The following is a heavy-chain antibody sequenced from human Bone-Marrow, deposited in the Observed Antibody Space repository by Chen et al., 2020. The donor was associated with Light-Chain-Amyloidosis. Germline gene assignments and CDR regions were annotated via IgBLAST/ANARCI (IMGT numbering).Heavy chain of an antibody. CDR3: ARDYGDFDWYFDL. V-gene: IGHV3-30-3*01. Sequence: QVQLVESGGGVVQPGRSLGLSCAASGFTFSRYAMHWVRQAPGKGLEWVAVISYDGYNKYYADSVKGRFTISRDNSRNTLSLQMSSLRAEDTAVYYCARDYGDFDWYFDLWGRGTLVTVSS. J-gene: IGHJ2*01. CDR1: GFTFSRYA. CDR2: ISYDGYNK. D-gene: IGHD4-17*01.